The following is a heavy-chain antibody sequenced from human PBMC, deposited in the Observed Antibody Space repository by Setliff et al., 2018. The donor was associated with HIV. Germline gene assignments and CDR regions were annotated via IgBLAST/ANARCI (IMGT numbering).Heavy chain of an antibody. Sequence: PSETLSLTCTVSGGSISSSSYYWGWIRQPPGKGLEWIGSIYYSGSTYYNPSLKSRVTISVDTSKNQFSLKLSSVTAADTAVYYCARLSVVVAATVAGRGQGRLVTVS. CDR3: ARLSVVVAATVAG. D-gene: IGHD2-15*01. CDR2: IYYSGST. J-gene: IGHJ4*02. CDR1: GGSISSSSYY. V-gene: IGHV4-39*01.